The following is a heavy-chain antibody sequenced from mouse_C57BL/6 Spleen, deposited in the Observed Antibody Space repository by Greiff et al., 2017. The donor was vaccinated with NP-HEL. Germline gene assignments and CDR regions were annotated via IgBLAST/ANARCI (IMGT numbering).Heavy chain of an antibody. Sequence: EVKVEESGPGLVKPSQSLSLTCSVTGYSITSGYYWNWIRQFPGNKLEWMGYISYDGSNNYNPSLKNRISITRDTSKNQFFLKLNSVTTEDTATYYCAIYYGNPWFAYWGQGTLVTVSA. CDR3: AIYYGNPWFAY. V-gene: IGHV3-6*01. J-gene: IGHJ3*01. D-gene: IGHD2-1*01. CDR2: ISYDGSN. CDR1: GYSITSGYY.